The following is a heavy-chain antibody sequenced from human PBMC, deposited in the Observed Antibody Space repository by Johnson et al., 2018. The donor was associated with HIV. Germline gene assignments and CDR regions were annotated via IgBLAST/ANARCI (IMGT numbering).Heavy chain of an antibody. V-gene: IGHV3-30*03. Sequence: QMQLVESGGGLVKPGGSLRLSCAASGFTFTNAWMSWVRQAPGKGLEWVAVISYDGSNKYYADSVKGRFTISRDNSKNTRYLQMNSLRAEDTAVYHCARDSAYCGGDCHDAFDIWGQGTMVTVSS. CDR2: ISYDGSNK. D-gene: IGHD2-21*02. J-gene: IGHJ3*02. CDR1: GFTFTNAW. CDR3: ARDSAYCGGDCHDAFDI.